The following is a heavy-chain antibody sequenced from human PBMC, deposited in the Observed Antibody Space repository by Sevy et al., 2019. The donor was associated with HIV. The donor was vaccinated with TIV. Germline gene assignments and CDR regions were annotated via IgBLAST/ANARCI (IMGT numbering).Heavy chain of an antibody. CDR1: GYTFTNNG. V-gene: IGHV1-18*04. CDR3: ARDLDIAVAAYDY. CDR2: SSTYYSNT. J-gene: IGHJ4*02. D-gene: IGHD6-19*01. Sequence: ASVKVSCKASGYTFTNNGINWVRQAPGQGLEWMGWSSTYYSNTKYPQKFQGRVTMTTDKSTSTAYMEMRSLRSDDTAVYYCARDLDIAVAAYDYWGQGTLVTVSS.